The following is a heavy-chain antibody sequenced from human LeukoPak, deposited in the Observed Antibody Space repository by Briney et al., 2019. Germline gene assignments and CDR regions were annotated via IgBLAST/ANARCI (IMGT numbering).Heavy chain of an antibody. Sequence: ASVKVSCKASGYTFTGYYMHWVRQAPGQGLEWMGWINPNSGGTNYAQKFQGRVTMTRDTSISTAYMELSRLRSDDTAVYYCARDRLYDSSGYHDYWGQGTLVTVSS. CDR2: INPNSGGT. V-gene: IGHV1-2*02. D-gene: IGHD3-22*01. CDR1: GYTFTGYY. J-gene: IGHJ4*02. CDR3: ARDRLYDSSGYHDY.